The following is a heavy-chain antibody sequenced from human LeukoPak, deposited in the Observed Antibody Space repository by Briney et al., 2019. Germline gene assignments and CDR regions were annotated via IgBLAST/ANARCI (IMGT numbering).Heavy chain of an antibody. Sequence: SETLSLTCTVSGGSISSYYWSWIRQPPGKGLEWIGYIYYSGSTNYNPSLKSRVTISVDTSKNQFSLKLSSVTAADTAVYYCARSSITMIVSIWGQGTLVTVSS. CDR1: GGSISSYY. J-gene: IGHJ4*02. V-gene: IGHV4-59*08. D-gene: IGHD3-22*01. CDR3: ARSSITMIVSI. CDR2: IYYSGST.